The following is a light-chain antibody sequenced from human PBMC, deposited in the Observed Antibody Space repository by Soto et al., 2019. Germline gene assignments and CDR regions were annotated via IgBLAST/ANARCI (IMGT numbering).Light chain of an antibody. CDR1: QSISSK. CDR3: QQYNTWRSIS. J-gene: IGKJ5*01. CDR2: DTS. Sequence: EIVMTQSPATLSVSPGERSTLSCISSQSISSKLAWYQHKPGQAPRLLIYDTSTRAAGIPARFTGSGSGTDFTLTISSLQSEDFAVYYCQQYNTWRSISFGQGTRLETK. V-gene: IGKV3-15*01.